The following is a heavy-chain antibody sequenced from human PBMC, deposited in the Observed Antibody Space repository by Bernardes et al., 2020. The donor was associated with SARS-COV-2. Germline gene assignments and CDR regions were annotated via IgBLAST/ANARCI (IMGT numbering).Heavy chain of an antibody. Sequence: SETLSLTCTVSGGSISSSSYYWGWIRQPPGKGLEWIGSIYYSGSTYYNPSLKSRVTISVDTSKNQFSLKLSSVTAADTAVYYCARHELLGQWPPEVRFDPWGQGTLVTVSS. V-gene: IGHV4-39*01. CDR2: IYYSGST. J-gene: IGHJ5*02. CDR1: GGSISSSSYY. D-gene: IGHD6-19*01. CDR3: ARHELLGQWPPEVRFDP.